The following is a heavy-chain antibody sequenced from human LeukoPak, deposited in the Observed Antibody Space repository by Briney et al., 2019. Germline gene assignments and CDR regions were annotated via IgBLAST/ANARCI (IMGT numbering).Heavy chain of an antibody. D-gene: IGHD2-15*01. CDR2: MRYDGSNQ. J-gene: IGHJ4*02. Sequence: GGSLRLSCAASGFTFSNSGMHWVRQAPGKGLEWVAFMRYDGSNQYYGDSVKGRFTISRDISKNTLYLQMNSLRAEDTAVYYCAKDHCSGGSCYGYIYFDYWGQGTLVTVSS. CDR1: GFTFSNSG. V-gene: IGHV3-30*02. CDR3: AKDHCSGGSCYGYIYFDY.